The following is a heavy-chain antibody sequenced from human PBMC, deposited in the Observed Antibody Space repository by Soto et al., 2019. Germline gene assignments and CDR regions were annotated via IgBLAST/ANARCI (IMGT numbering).Heavy chain of an antibody. CDR2: IDPDSGAT. J-gene: IGHJ6*02. D-gene: IGHD5-18*01. Sequence: QLVQSGAEVKSPGASVKVTCQASGYTFADYYLHWVRQAPGQGLEWVGWIDPDSGATKYAQKFGGRVTMTRDTSIRTADMELSRLTSDDTAMYYCARDRSALVKGLYYYGLDVWGLGTTVTVSS. V-gene: IGHV1-2*02. CDR3: ARDRSALVKGLYYYGLDV. CDR1: GYTFADYY.